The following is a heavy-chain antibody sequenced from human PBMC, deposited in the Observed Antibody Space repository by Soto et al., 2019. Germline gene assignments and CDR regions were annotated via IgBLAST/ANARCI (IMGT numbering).Heavy chain of an antibody. D-gene: IGHD2-8*01. J-gene: IGHJ6*02. Sequence: PGGSLRLSCAASGFTFSSYWMSWVRQAPGKGLEWVSVIYSGGSTYYADSVKGRFTISRDNSKNTLYLQMNSLRAEDTAVYYCARDLGYCTNGVCYRSYYAMDVWGQGPTVTVSS. CDR3: ARDLGYCTNGVCYRSYYAMDV. CDR2: IYSGGST. V-gene: IGHV3-53*01. CDR1: GFTFSSYW.